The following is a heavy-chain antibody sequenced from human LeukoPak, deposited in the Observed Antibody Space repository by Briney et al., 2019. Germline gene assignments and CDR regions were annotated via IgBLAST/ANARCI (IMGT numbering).Heavy chain of an antibody. D-gene: IGHD3-22*01. CDR3: ARDDPDDSSGYSSWYFDY. Sequence: SETLSLTCTVSGGSISSYYWSWIRQPAGKGLEWIGRIYTSGSTNYNPSLKSRVTMSVDTSKSQFSLKLSSVTAADTAVYYCARDDPDDSSGYSSWYFDYWGQGTLVTVSS. CDR2: IYTSGST. V-gene: IGHV4-4*07. CDR1: GGSISSYY. J-gene: IGHJ4*02.